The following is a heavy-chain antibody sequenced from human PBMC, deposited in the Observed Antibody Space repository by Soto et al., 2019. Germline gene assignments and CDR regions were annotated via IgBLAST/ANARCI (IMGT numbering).Heavy chain of an antibody. CDR1: GDSISTVDYF. V-gene: IGHV4-30-4*01. CDR2: TYKSTTT. J-gene: IGHJ5*01. D-gene: IGHD2-15*01. CDR3: ARGRYCLTGRCFPNWFDS. Sequence: QVHLLESGPGLVKPSQTLSLTCSVSGDSISTVDYFWAWIRQPPGQALEYIGYTYKSTTTYYNPSFESRVAISLDTSKSQFSLNVTSVTAADSAVYFCARGRYCLTGRCFPNWFDSWGQGTLVTVSS.